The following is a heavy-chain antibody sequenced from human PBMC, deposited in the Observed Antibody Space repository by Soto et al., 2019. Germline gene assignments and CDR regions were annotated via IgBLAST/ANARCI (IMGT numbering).Heavy chain of an antibody. V-gene: IGHV3-23*01. CDR1: GFTFSSYA. D-gene: IGHD3-22*01. CDR2: IGGSGGST. Sequence: PGGSLRLSCAASGFTFSSYAMSWVRQAPGKGLEWVSAIGGSGGSTYYADSVKGRFTISRDNSKNTLYLQMNSLRAEDTAVYYCAKDNYYDSSGYYPLAEYFQHWGQGTLGTVSS. J-gene: IGHJ1*01. CDR3: AKDNYYDSSGYYPLAEYFQH.